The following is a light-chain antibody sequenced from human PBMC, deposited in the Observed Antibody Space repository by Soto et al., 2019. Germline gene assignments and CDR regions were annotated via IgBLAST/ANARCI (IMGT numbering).Light chain of an antibody. CDR3: SAYTSSNAGV. CDR1: SSDVGGYNY. CDR2: DVT. V-gene: IGLV2-14*01. J-gene: IGLJ2*01. Sequence: QSALTQPASVSGSPGQSITISCTGNSSDVGGYNYVSWYQQHPGKAPKLIISDVTNRPSGVSDRFSGSNSGNTASLTISGLQAEDEADYYCSAYTSSNAGVFGGGTKLTVL.